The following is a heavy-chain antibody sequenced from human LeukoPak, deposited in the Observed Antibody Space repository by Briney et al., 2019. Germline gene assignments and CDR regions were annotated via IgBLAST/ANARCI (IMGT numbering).Heavy chain of an antibody. CDR1: GYTFTAYF. CDR3: ATPYYYDSSGYAFDI. J-gene: IGHJ3*02. CDR2: INPNSGGT. Sequence: ASVKVSCKASGYTFTAYFMHWVRQAPGQGLEWMAWINPNSGGTNSAQKFQGRVTMTRDTSISTAYMELSRLSSDDTAVYYCATPYYYDSSGYAFDIWGQGTMVTVSS. D-gene: IGHD3-22*01. V-gene: IGHV1-2*02.